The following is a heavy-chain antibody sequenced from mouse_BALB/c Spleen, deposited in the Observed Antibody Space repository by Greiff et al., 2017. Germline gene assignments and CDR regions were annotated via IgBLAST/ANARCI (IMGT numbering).Heavy chain of an antibody. V-gene: IGHV5-17*02. CDR1: GFTFSSFG. Sequence: EVQLQESGGGLVQPGGSRKLSCAASGFTFSSFGMHWVRQAPEKGLEWVAYISSGSSTIYYADTVKGRFTISRDNPKNTLFLQMTSLRSEDTAMYYCARRGYSYAMDYWGQGTSVTVSS. CDR3: ARRGYSYAMDY. CDR2: ISSGSSTI. J-gene: IGHJ4*01. D-gene: IGHD2-3*01.